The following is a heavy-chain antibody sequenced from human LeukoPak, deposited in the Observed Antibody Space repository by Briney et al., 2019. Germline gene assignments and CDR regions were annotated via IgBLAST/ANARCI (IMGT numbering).Heavy chain of an antibody. CDR3: AGIPYYDFWSGYMDV. J-gene: IGHJ6*03. Sequence: GESLKISCKGTGYSFTSYWIGWVRQMPGKGLEWMGIIYPGDSDTRYSPSFQGQVTISADKSISTAYLQWSSLKASDTAMYYCAGIPYYDFWSGYMDVWGKGTTVTVSS. CDR2: IYPGDSDT. V-gene: IGHV5-51*01. CDR1: GYSFTSYW. D-gene: IGHD3-3*01.